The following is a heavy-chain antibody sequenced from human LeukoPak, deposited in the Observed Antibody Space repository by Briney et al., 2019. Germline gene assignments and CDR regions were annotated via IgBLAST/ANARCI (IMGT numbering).Heavy chain of an antibody. D-gene: IGHD3-10*01. CDR1: GGSFSGYY. CDR2: INHSGST. CDR3: ARESVYYYGSGSYWSYFDY. Sequence: SETLSLTCAVYGGSFSGYYWSWIRQPPGKGLEWIGEINHSGSTNYNPSLKSRVTISVDTSKNQFSLKLSSVTAADTAVYYCARESVYYYGSGSYWSYFDYWGQGTLVTVSS. J-gene: IGHJ4*02. V-gene: IGHV4-34*01.